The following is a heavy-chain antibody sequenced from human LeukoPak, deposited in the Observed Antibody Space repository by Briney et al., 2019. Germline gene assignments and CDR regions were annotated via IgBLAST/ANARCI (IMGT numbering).Heavy chain of an antibody. CDR2: VYPGNSQT. D-gene: IGHD4-17*01. Sequence: GEALIISCQGSGYYFATYWLVWVRQIPGRGVEWVGFVYPGNSQTRYSPSFQHQVTISADTSISTAYLHWSSLQSSVTAMYYCAKFHATLYGDTGGRRTLVTVPS. V-gene: IGHV5-51*01. CDR3: AKFHATLYGDT. J-gene: IGHJ4*02. CDR1: GYYFATYW.